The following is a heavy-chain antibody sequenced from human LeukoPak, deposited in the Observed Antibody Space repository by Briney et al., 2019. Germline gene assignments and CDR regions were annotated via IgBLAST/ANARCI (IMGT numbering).Heavy chain of an antibody. CDR3: ARDLGGIYFDY. J-gene: IGHJ4*02. Sequence: SETLSRPGTVPGASISSYQWTWIRQPPGKGLEWIGDLFNSGGTSYNASLKSRVTISVDTSKNQLSLKLSSVTAADTAVYYCARDLGGIYFDYWGQGTLVTVSS. CDR2: LFNSGGT. D-gene: IGHD1-26*01. V-gene: IGHV4-59*01. CDR1: GASISSYQ.